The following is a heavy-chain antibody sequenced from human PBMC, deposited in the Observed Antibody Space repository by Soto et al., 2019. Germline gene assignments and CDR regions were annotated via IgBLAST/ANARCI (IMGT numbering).Heavy chain of an antibody. Sequence: QLQLEESGPGLVKPSETLSLTCTVSGGSISSSSYYWGWIRQPPGKGLEWIGSFYYRGSTYYSPSPRSRVTTSGGTSRKQISLRLSSVTAADTALYYCARISVASRYMDVWGKGTTVTVSS. J-gene: IGHJ6*03. CDR2: FYYRGST. V-gene: IGHV4-39*01. CDR1: GGSISSSSYY. CDR3: ARISVASRYMDV. D-gene: IGHD5-12*01.